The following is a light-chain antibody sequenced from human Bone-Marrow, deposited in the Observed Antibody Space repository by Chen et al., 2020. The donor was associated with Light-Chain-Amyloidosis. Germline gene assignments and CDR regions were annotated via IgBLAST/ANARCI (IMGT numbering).Light chain of an antibody. CDR2: RDT. J-gene: IGLJ2*01. CDR3: QSADSSGTYDVI. CDR1: DLPTKY. V-gene: IGLV3-25*03. Sequence: SYELTQPPSVSVSPGQTARITCSGDDLPTKYAYWYQQKPGQAPVLVIHRDTERPSGSSERFSGSSSWTTATLTISGVQTEDETDYHCQSADSSGTYDVIVGGGTKLTVL.